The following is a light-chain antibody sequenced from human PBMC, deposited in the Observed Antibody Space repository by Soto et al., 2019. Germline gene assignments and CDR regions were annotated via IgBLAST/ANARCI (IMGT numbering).Light chain of an antibody. CDR2: SSS. J-gene: IGKJ4*01. CDR1: QNIADY. Sequence: DNQMTQPPSSLSASPRATVTLPCRASQNIADYLSWYQQKPGKAPKLLMYSSSILHDGVSSRFSGDGSGTAFTLTITGLQPEDFATYYCLQTFTTHITFGGGTKVDIK. CDR3: LQTFTTHIT. V-gene: IGKV1-39*01.